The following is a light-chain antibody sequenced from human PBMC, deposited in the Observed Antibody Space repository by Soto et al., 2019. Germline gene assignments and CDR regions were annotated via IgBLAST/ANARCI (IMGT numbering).Light chain of an antibody. CDR2: DAS. CDR3: QRYDTLPVT. V-gene: IGKV1-33*01. CDR1: QDISTY. J-gene: IGKJ4*01. Sequence: DIQMTQSPSSLSASVGDRVTITCQASQDISTYLNWYQQKPGKAPELLIYDASNLETGVPSRFSGSGSGTDFTFTITSLQPEDTATYYCQRYDTLPVTFGGGTKVEIK.